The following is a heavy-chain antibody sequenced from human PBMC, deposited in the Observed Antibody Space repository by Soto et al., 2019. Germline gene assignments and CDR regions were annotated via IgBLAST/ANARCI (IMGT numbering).Heavy chain of an antibody. V-gene: IGHV1-46*01. CDR1: GYTFTDYY. D-gene: IGHD2-2*01. Sequence: QVQLVQSGAEVKKPGASLQVSCKASGYTFTDYYIYWVRQAPGQGLEWMGIINPGGGGTTYAQKFQGGRPMTRDASTRSMYMDLSSLRSGDTAVYSFARSKRFCSITSCPDWHLDLWGLGTLVTVTA. CDR3: ARSKRFCSITSCPDWHLDL. J-gene: IGHJ2*01. CDR2: INPGGGGT.